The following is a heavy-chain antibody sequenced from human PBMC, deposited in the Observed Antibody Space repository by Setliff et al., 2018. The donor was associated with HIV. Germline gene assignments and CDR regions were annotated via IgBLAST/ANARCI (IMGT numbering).Heavy chain of an antibody. CDR2: IYYSGST. CDR1: GGSTSSYY. CDR3: ARPTDPGYCSGGSCSLDI. D-gene: IGHD2-15*01. V-gene: IGHV4-59*12. Sequence: PSETLSLTCTVSGGSTSSYYWSWIRQPPGKGLEWIGYIYYSGSTNYNPSLKSRVTISVDTSKNQFSLKLSSVTAADTAVYYCARPTDPGYCSGGSCSLDIWGQGTMVTVSS. J-gene: IGHJ3*02.